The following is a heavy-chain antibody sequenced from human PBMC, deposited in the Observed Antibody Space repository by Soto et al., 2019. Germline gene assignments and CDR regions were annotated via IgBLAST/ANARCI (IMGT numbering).Heavy chain of an antibody. J-gene: IGHJ5*02. CDR2: IKSKTDGGTT. Sequence: EVQLVESGGGLVKPGGSLRLSCAASGFTFSNAWMSWVRQAPGKGLEWVGRIKSKTDGGTTDYAALVKGRFTISRDDSKNTLYLQMNSLKIEDTAVYYCTTASYYDFWTGYYRYNWFDPWGQGTLVTVSS. CDR1: GFTFSNAW. D-gene: IGHD3-3*01. CDR3: TTASYYDFWTGYYRYNWFDP. V-gene: IGHV3-15*01.